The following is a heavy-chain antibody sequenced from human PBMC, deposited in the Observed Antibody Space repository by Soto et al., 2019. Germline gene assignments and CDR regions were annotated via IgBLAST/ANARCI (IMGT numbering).Heavy chain of an antibody. Sequence: EVQLLESGGGLVQPGGSLRLSCTASGFTFSSYAMSWVRQAPGQGLEWVSAISGGGGSTYYADSVKGRFTISRDNSKNTLYLQMYSLRAEDTAVYYCAKIPAYSSSYYFDYWGQGALVTVSS. J-gene: IGHJ4*02. CDR3: AKIPAYSSSYYFDY. D-gene: IGHD6-6*01. CDR2: ISGGGGST. CDR1: GFTFSSYA. V-gene: IGHV3-23*01.